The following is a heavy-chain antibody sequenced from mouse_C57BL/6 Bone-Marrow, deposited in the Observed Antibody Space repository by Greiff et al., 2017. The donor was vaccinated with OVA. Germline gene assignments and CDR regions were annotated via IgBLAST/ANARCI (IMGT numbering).Heavy chain of an antibody. CDR1: GFTFSSYG. J-gene: IGHJ3*01. Sequence: EVQVVESGGDLVKPGGSLKLSCAASGFTFSSYGMSWVRQTPDKRLEWVATISSGGSYTYYPDSVKGRFTISRDNAKNTLYLQMSSLKSEDTAMYYCARQVGQAWFAYWGQGTLVTVSA. CDR3: ARQVGQAWFAY. D-gene: IGHD3-3*01. CDR2: ISSGGSYT. V-gene: IGHV5-6*01.